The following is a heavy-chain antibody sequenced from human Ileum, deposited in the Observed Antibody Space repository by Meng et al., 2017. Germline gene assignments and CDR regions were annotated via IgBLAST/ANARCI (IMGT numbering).Heavy chain of an antibody. CDR1: GGSVSSNIAA. V-gene: IGHV6-1*01. J-gene: IGHJ4*02. D-gene: IGHD3-3*01. CDR2: TYYRSKWYS. CDR3: ASGSGSLDY. Sequence: QVQLQQSCPGLGKPSQTLSLTCAVSGGSVSSNIAAWNWIRQSPLRGLEWLGRTYYRSKWYSEYAVSVKSRISITPDTSKNQFSLQMNSVTPEDTAVYYCASGSGSLDYWGPGTLVTVSS.